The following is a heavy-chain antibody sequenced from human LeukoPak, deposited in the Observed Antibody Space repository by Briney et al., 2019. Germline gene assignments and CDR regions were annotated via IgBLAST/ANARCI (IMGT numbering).Heavy chain of an antibody. CDR2: VNHSGST. V-gene: IGHV4-34*01. Sequence: SETLSLTCPVYCRSFRDYSCGWIGQAPGKGPEWVGEVNHSGSTNYNPSLKSRVTISLDTSKTHFSLNLNFVTAADTAVYYCARKVGYSGGNYFDYWGQGALVTVSS. J-gene: IGHJ4*02. CDR1: CRSFRDYS. CDR3: ARKVGYSGGNYFDY. D-gene: IGHD2-15*01.